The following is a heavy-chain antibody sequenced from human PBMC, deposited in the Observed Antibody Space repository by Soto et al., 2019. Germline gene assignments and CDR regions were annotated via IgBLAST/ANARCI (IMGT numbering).Heavy chain of an antibody. CDR1: GFTFSSYA. V-gene: IGHV3-23*01. Sequence: GGSLRLSCAASGFTFSSYAMRWVRQAPGKGLEWVSSISGSGDNTYCADSVKGRFTISRDNSKNTLYLQMNSLRADDTAVYYCGGTNIYFYWGQGTLVTVSS. CDR2: ISGSGDNT. CDR3: GGTNIYFY. D-gene: IGHD3-16*01. J-gene: IGHJ4*02.